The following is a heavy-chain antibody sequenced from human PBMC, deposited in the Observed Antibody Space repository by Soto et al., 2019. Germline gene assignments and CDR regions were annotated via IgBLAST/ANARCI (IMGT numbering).Heavy chain of an antibody. CDR2: IYHSGTT. Sequence: SETLSLTCAVSGASIRGSKWWSWVRQPPGKGLEWIGDIYHSGTTNYNPSLKSRVTMSVDKSKNQFSLNLTSVTAADTAVYYCARDKANVGGYNQFDPWGPGTLVTVSS. J-gene: IGHJ5*02. V-gene: IGHV4-4*02. CDR1: GASIRGSKW. D-gene: IGHD3-16*01. CDR3: ARDKANVGGYNQFDP.